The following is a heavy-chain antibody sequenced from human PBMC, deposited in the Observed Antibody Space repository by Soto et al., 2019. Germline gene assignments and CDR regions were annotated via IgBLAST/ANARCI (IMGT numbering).Heavy chain of an antibody. CDR3: AREDVVVVAATYNSFDP. Sequence: SETLSLTCAVSGYSISSGYYWGWIRQPPGKGLEWIGSIYHSGSTYYNPSLKSRVTISVDTSKNQFSLKLSSVTAADTAVYYCAREDVVVVAATYNSFDPWGQGTLVTVSS. V-gene: IGHV4-38-2*02. D-gene: IGHD2-15*01. J-gene: IGHJ5*02. CDR1: GYSISSGYY. CDR2: IYHSGST.